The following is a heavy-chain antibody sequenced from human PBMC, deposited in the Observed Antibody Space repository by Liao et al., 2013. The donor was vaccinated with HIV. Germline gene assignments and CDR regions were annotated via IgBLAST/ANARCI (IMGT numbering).Heavy chain of an antibody. CDR3: ARDETELGHV. D-gene: IGHD3-16*01. Sequence: QVQLHESGPGLVKPSQTLSLTCTVFGGSIISDDHYWSWIRQTPGKGLEWLGYIYYSGSTHYNPSLNSRLSISIDTSKKQFSLKLTSVTAADTAVYFCARDETELGHVWGKGTSVTVSS. CDR2: IYYSGST. J-gene: IGHJ6*04. V-gene: IGHV4-30-4*08. CDR1: GGSIISDDHY.